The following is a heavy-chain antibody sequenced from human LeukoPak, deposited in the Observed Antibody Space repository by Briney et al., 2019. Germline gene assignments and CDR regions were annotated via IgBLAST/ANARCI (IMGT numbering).Heavy chain of an antibody. V-gene: IGHV3-9*01. CDR3: AKDAMMRMGYFDY. D-gene: IGHD3-22*01. CDR2: ISWNSGSI. J-gene: IGHJ4*02. CDR1: GFTLDDYS. Sequence: GRSLRLSCAASGFTLDDYSMHWGRQTPGKGLEWVSGISWNSGSIGYADSVKGRFTISRDNAKNSLYLQMNSLRAEDTALYYCAKDAMMRMGYFDYWGQGTLVTVSS.